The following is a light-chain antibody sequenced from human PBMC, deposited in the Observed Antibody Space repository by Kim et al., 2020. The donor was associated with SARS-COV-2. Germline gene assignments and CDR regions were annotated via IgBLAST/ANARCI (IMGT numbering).Light chain of an antibody. Sequence: SYELTQPPSVSVSPGQTASITCSGDKLGDQYACWYQQKPGQSPVLVIYQDSKRPSGIPERFSGSNSGNTATLTISGTQAMDEADYYCQAWDSSTFWVFGG. J-gene: IGLJ3*02. CDR3: QAWDSSTFWV. CDR1: KLGDQY. V-gene: IGLV3-1*01. CDR2: QDS.